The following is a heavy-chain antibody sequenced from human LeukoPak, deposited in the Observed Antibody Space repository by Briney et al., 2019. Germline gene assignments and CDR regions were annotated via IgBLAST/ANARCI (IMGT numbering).Heavy chain of an antibody. CDR2: INPNSGGT. J-gene: IGHJ5*02. D-gene: IGHD1-26*01. CDR3: AAWGFTTTVIGVEGGWFDP. V-gene: IGHV1-2*02. Sequence: ASVKVSCEASGYTFTGYFMHWVRQAPGQGLEWMGWINPNSGGTNYAQMFQGRVTMTGDSSTDTAYMELASLTSDDTAIYYCAAWGFTTTVIGVEGGWFDPWGQGTLVTVSS. CDR1: GYTFTGYF.